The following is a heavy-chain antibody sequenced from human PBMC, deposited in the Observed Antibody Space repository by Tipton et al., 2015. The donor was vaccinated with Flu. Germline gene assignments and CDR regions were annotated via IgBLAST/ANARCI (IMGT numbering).Heavy chain of an antibody. CDR3: AKWWWDSYGKPFDY. CDR1: GFTFSSYA. CDR2: ISGSGGST. Sequence: AASGFTFSSYAMSWVRQAPGKGLEWVSAISGSGGSTYYADSVKGRFTISRDNSKNTLYLQMNSLRAEDTAVYYCAKWWWDSYGKPFDYWGQGTLVTVSS. J-gene: IGHJ4*02. V-gene: IGHV3-23*01. D-gene: IGHD5-18*01.